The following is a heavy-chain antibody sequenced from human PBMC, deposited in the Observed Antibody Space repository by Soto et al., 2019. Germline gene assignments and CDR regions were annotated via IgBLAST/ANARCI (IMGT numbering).Heavy chain of an antibody. V-gene: IGHV3-23*01. CDR1: GLTFNGYA. CDR3: VRKYPGTRPFDY. D-gene: IGHD2-2*01. Sequence: GGSLRLSCAASGLTFNGYAMNWVRQAPGKGLAWVSAIGTDGNTYYANSVKGRFTISRDNSRTTLYLQMNSLRVEDTALYYCVRKYPGTRPFDYWGQGTLVTVS. J-gene: IGHJ4*01. CDR2: IGTDGNT.